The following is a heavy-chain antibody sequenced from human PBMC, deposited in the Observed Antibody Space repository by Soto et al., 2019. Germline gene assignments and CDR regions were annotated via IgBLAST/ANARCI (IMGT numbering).Heavy chain of an antibody. J-gene: IGHJ4*02. CDR2: FDPEDGET. V-gene: IGHV1-24*01. CDR1: GGTFSSYA. Sequence: ASVKVSCKASGGTFSSYAISWVRQAPGKGLEWMGGFDPEDGETIYAQKFQGRVTMTEDTSTDTAYMELSSLRSEDTAVYYCATDFSSSRDYWGQGTLVTVSS. D-gene: IGHD6-6*01. CDR3: ATDFSSSRDY.